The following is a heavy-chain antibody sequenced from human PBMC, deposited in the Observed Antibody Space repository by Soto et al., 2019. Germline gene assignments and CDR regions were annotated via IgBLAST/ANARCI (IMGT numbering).Heavy chain of an antibody. Sequence: QVILKESGPPLVDPTQTLTLTCTFFGFSLATRDMSVAWIRQPPGKALEWLSLVYWNDNKRYSPFLRGRLTIFKDTSKNQVVLTMINMDPAGTATYYCAHRHASCSYCFDSWGQGARVTVSS. V-gene: IGHV2-5*01. J-gene: IGHJ4*02. D-gene: IGHD5-18*01. CDR3: AHRHASCSYCFDS. CDR2: VYWNDNK. CDR1: GFSLATRDMS.